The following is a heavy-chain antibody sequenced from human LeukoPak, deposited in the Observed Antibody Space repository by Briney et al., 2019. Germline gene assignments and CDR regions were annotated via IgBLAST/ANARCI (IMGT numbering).Heavy chain of an antibody. Sequence: PGGSLRLSCAASGFTFSSYAMSWVRQAPGKGLEWVSAISGSGGSTYYADSVKGRFTISRDNSKNTLYLQMNSLRAEDPAVYYCAKDHGEEQWLVHFYYYGMDVWGQGTMVTVSS. V-gene: IGHV3-23*01. CDR2: ISGSGGST. CDR1: GFTFSSYA. D-gene: IGHD6-19*01. CDR3: AKDHGEEQWLVHFYYYGMDV. J-gene: IGHJ6*02.